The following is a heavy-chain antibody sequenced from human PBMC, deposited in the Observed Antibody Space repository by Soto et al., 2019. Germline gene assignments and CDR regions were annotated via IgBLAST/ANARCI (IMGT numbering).Heavy chain of an antibody. V-gene: IGHV3-11*05. D-gene: IGHD3-9*01. CDR3: ARGGDILTGYYTLDY. CDR1: GFTFSDYY. J-gene: IGHJ4*02. CDR2: ISSSSSYT. Sequence: PGGSLRLSCAASGFTFSDYYMSWIRQAPGKGLEWVSYISSSSSYTNYADSVKGRFTISRDNTKNPLYLQMNSLRAEYTAVYYCARGGDILTGYYTLDYWGQGTLVTVSS.